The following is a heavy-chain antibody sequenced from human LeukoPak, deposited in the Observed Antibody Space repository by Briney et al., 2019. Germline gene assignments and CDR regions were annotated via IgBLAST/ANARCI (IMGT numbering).Heavy chain of an antibody. D-gene: IGHD6-19*01. CDR2: INHSGST. CDR1: GGSFSGYY. CDR3: ARVWGAVAGQKPYYFDY. Sequence: PSETLSLTCAVYGGSFSGYYWSWIRQPPGKGLEWIGEINHSGSTNCNPSLKSRVTISVDTSKNQFSLKLSSVTAADTAVYYCARVWGAVAGQKPYYFDYWGQGTLVTVSS. J-gene: IGHJ4*02. V-gene: IGHV4-34*01.